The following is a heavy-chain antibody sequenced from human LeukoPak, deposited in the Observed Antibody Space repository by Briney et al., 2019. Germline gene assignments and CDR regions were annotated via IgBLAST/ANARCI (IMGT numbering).Heavy chain of an antibody. J-gene: IGHJ6*02. CDR1: GGSISSYY. V-gene: IGHV4-59*01. Sequence: SETLSLTCTVSGGSISSYYWSWIRQPPGKGLEWIGYIYYSGSTNYNPSLKSRVTISVDTSKNQFSLKLSSVTAADTAVYYCARTFGRGYATYYYGMDVWGQGTTVTVSS. CDR3: ARTFGRGYATYYYGMDV. D-gene: IGHD3-22*01. CDR2: IYYSGST.